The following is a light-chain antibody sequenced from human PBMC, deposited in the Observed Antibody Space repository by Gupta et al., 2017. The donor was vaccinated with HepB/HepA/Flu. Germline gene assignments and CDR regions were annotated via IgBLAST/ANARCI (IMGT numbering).Light chain of an antibody. V-gene: IGKV3-15*01. CDR2: GAS. CDR3: HRDNTLMT. J-gene: IGKJ1*01. Sequence: EIVMTQSPATLSVSPGERATLSCRASQSVSSNLAWYQQKPGQAPRLLIYGASNRDPGIPVRFSGSGEFKEFTLTSSGRQYEDCAVYYGHRDNTLMTFGQGTKVEIK. CDR1: QSVSSN.